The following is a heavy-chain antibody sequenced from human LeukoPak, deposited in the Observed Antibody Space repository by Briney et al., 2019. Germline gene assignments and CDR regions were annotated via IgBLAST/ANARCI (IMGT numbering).Heavy chain of an antibody. CDR3: AKDSAMVILRSNWFDP. Sequence: SETLSLTCTVSGGSISSYYWSWIRQPPGKGLEWIGYIYDSGSTNYNPSLKSRVTISVDTSKNQFSLKVSSVTAADTAVYYCAKDSAMVILRSNWFDPWGQGTLVTVSS. CDR1: GGSISSYY. CDR2: IYDSGST. D-gene: IGHD5-18*01. J-gene: IGHJ5*02. V-gene: IGHV4-59*01.